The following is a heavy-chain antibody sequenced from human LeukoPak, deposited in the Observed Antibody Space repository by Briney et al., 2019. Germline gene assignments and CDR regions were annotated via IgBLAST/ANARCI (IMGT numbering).Heavy chain of an antibody. CDR3: ARVTYEYYYMDV. J-gene: IGHJ6*03. Sequence: ASVKVSCKASGYTFTGYYMHWVRQAPGQGLEWMGWINPNSGGTNYAQKFQGRVTMTRDTSISTAYMELSRLRSDDTAVYYCARVTYEYYYMDVWGKGTTVTVSS. CDR2: INPNSGGT. D-gene: IGHD2-21*02. V-gene: IGHV1-2*02. CDR1: GYTFTGYY.